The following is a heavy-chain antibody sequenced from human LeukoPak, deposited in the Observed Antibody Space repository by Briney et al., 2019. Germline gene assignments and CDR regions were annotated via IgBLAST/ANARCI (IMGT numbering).Heavy chain of an antibody. V-gene: IGHV1-2*02. CDR1: GYTFTSYG. J-gene: IGHJ3*02. D-gene: IGHD3-10*01. CDR2: INPNSGAT. CDR3: ARDRGSGSYYYPSRDDAFDI. Sequence: ASVKVSCKASGYTFTSYGISWVRQAPGQGLEWMGWINPNSGATNYAQTFQGRVTLTRDTSISTAYMGLTWLSSDDTAVYYCARDRGSGSYYYPSRDDAFDIWGQGTMVSVSS.